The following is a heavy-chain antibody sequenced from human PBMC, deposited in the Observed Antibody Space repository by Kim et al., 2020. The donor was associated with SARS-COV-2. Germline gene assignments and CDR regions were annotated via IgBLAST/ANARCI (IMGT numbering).Heavy chain of an antibody. V-gene: IGHV1-69*04. CDR2: IIPILGIA. D-gene: IGHD3-10*01. Sequence: SVKVSCKASGGTFSSYAISWVRQAPGQGLEWMGRIIPILGIANYAQKFQGRVTITADKSTSTAYMELSSLRSEDTAVYYCARDRDGSGSRGVYWGQGTLVTVSS. J-gene: IGHJ4*02. CDR3: ARDRDGSGSRGVY. CDR1: GGTFSSYA.